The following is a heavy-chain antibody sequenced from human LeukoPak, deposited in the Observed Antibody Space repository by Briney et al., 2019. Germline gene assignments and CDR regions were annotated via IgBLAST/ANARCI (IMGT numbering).Heavy chain of an antibody. V-gene: IGHV1-2*06. CDR3: ARDSGRFGEEYYYYYYYMDV. J-gene: IGHJ6*03. Sequence: ASVKVSCKASGYTFTGYYMQWMRQAPGQGLEWMGRINPNSGGTNYAQKFQGRVTMTRDTSTSTAYMELSRLRSDDTAVYYCARDSGRFGEEYYYYYYYMDVWGKGTTVTVSS. CDR2: INPNSGGT. D-gene: IGHD3-10*01. CDR1: GYTFTGYY.